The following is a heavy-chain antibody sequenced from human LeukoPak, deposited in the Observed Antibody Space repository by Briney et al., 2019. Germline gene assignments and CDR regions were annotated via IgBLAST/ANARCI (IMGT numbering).Heavy chain of an antibody. D-gene: IGHD3-16*01. J-gene: IGHJ5*02. CDR2: IYDSGST. Sequence: SQTLSLTCAVYGGSFSGYYWSWIRQPPGKGLEWIGSIYDSGSTYYNPSLKSRVTLSVDTSKNQFSLKLNSVTAADTAVYYCARHYGPWGQGTLVTVSS. CDR1: GGSFSGYY. V-gene: IGHV4-34*01. CDR3: ARHYGP.